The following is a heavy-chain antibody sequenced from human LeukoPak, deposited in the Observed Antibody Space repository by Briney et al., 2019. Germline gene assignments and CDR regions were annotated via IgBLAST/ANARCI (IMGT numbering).Heavy chain of an antibody. V-gene: IGHV4-59*01. D-gene: IGHD1-26*01. CDR1: GGSISTFY. CDR2: ISVGGAN. CDR3: ARGFPLYSGTYSDTFDI. Sequence: SETLSLTCTVSGGSISTFYWNWIRQSPGKGLEWIGYISVGGANNYNPSLKSRVSISVDTSKNQFSLGLSSVTAADTALYYCARGFPLYSGTYSDTFDIWGRGTMVTVSS. J-gene: IGHJ3*02.